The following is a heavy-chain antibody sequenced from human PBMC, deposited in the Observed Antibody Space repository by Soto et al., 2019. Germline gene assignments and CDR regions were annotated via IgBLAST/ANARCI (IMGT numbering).Heavy chain of an antibody. CDR2: INPNSGGT. J-gene: IGHJ3*02. CDR3: ARTRQQLVLAFDI. V-gene: IGHV1-2*02. CDR1: GYTFTGYY. D-gene: IGHD6-13*01. Sequence: GASVKVSCKASGYTFTGYYMHWVRQAPGQGLEWMGWINPNSGGTNYAQKFQGRVTMTRDTSISTAYMELSRLRSDDTAVCYCARTRQQLVLAFDIWGQGTMVTVSS.